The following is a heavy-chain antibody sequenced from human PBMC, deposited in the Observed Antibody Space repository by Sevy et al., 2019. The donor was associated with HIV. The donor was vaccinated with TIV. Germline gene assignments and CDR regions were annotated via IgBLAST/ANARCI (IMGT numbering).Heavy chain of an antibody. J-gene: IGHJ3*02. CDR2: ISYDGSNK. CDR3: AKAKRWLQLGAFDI. CDR1: GFTFSSYG. Sequence: GGSLRLSCAASGFTFSSYGMHWVRQAPGKGLEWVAVISYDGSNKYYADSVKGRFTISRDNSKNTLYLQMNSLRADDTAVYYCAKAKRWLQLGAFDIWGQGTMVTVSS. V-gene: IGHV3-30*18. D-gene: IGHD5-12*01.